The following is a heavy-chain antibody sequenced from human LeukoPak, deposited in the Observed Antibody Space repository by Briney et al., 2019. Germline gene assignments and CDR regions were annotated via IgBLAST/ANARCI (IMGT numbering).Heavy chain of an antibody. Sequence: SETLSLTCIVSGGAVSGYYWSWIRQPPGKGLEWIGYIYYSGSTDYNPSLKSRLTMSIDTSKNQFSLRLSSVTAADTAVYYCARVGDSSGYSVFDSRGQGTLVTVSS. J-gene: IGHJ4*02. D-gene: IGHD3-22*01. CDR1: GGAVSGYY. CDR2: IYYSGST. CDR3: ARVGDSSGYSVFDS. V-gene: IGHV4-59*02.